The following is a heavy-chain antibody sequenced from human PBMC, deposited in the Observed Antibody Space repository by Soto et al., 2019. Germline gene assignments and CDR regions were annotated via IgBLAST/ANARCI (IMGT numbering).Heavy chain of an antibody. CDR3: AKSVEMATIEIDY. Sequence: EVQLLESGGGLVQPGGSLRLSCAASGFTFSSYAMSWVRQAPGKGLEWVSAISGSGGSTYYADSVKGRFTISRDNSKNTLYLQMNSLRAEGTAVYYCAKSVEMATIEIDYWGQGTLVTVSS. D-gene: IGHD5-12*01. J-gene: IGHJ4*02. V-gene: IGHV3-23*01. CDR1: GFTFSSYA. CDR2: ISGSGGST.